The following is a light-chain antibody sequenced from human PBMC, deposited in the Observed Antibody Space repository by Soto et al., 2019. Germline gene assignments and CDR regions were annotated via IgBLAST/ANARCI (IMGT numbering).Light chain of an antibody. V-gene: IGKV3-15*01. CDR2: GAS. CDR1: QSVATN. CDR3: QQYNNWPLWT. J-gene: IGKJ1*01. Sequence: ETVLTQSPATLSVSPGEGATLSCRASQSVATNLAWYQHKPGQAPRLLIYGASTRATGIPDRFSGSGYGTHFTLTISSLQPEDFAFYYCQQYNNWPLWTFGQGTKVDIK.